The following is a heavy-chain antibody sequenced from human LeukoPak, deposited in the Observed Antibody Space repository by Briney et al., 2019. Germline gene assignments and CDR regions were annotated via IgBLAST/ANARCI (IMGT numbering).Heavy chain of an antibody. CDR2: IIPILGIA. V-gene: IGHV1-69*04. J-gene: IGHJ4*02. CDR3: ARGSVGRGTTQSSFDY. D-gene: IGHD2-15*01. Sequence: SVKVSCKASGGTFSSYAISWVRQAPGQGLEWMGRIIPILGIANYAQKFQDRVTITADKSTSTAYMELSSLRSEDTAVYYCARGSVGRGTTQSSFDYWGQGTLVTVSS. CDR1: GGTFSSYA.